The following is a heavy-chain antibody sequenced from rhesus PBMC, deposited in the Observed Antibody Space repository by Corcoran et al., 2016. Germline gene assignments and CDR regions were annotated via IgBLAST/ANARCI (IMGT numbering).Heavy chain of an antibody. CDR1: GGSISSSNW. Sequence: QVQLQESGPGLVKPSETLSLTCAVSGGSISSSNWWSWIRQSPGKGLEWIGYLYGGSGSTSYNPSLNIPVTIATDTSKNQFSLKLSSVTAADTAVYYCARHEPLGDEYFEFWGQGALVTVSS. CDR2: LYGGSGST. J-gene: IGHJ1*01. V-gene: IGHV4-65*01. D-gene: IGHD2-2*01. CDR3: ARHEPLGDEYFEF.